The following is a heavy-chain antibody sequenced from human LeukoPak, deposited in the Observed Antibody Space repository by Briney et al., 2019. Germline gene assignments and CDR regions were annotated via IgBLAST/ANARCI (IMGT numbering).Heavy chain of an antibody. V-gene: IGHV3-23*01. D-gene: IGHD2-21*01. CDR3: AKAPVTTCSGAYCYPFDY. CDR2: ISGSGGST. J-gene: IGHJ4*02. Sequence: GVSLRLSCAASGFTFSSYAMSWVRQAPGKGLEWVSAISGSGGSTYYADSVKGRFTISRDSSKNTLYLQMNRLRAEDAAVYYCAKAPVTTCSGAYCYPFDYWGQGTLVTVSS. CDR1: GFTFSSYA.